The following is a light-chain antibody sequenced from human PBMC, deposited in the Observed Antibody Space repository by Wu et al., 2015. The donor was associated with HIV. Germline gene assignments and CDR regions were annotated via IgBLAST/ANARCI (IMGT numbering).Light chain of an antibody. J-gene: IGKJ3*01. CDR1: ESVTMS. CDR3: QQRGNWPLFT. Sequence: EVVMTQSPATLSVSPGERVTLSCRASESVTMSVVWYQQKPGQAPRLLIYGATTRATGVPARFSGSASGTEFTLTISSLQSEDFAVYYCQQRGNWPLFTFGPGTKVHIK. V-gene: IGKV3-15*01. CDR2: GAT.